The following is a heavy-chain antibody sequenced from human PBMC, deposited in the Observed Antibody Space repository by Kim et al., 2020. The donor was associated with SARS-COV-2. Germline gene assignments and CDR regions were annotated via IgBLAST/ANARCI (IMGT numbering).Heavy chain of an antibody. CDR3: ARNGYSSSWYVLDY. V-gene: IGHV7-4-1*02. D-gene: IGHD6-13*01. Sequence: APGFTGRFVFSLDTSVSTAYLQISSLKAEDTAVYYCARNGYSSSWYVLDYWGQGTLVTVSS. J-gene: IGHJ4*02.